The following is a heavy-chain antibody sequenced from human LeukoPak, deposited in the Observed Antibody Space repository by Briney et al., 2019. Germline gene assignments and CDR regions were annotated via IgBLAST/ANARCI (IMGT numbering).Heavy chain of an antibody. CDR2: IIPIFGTA. CDR1: GGTFSSYA. D-gene: IGHD3-22*01. J-gene: IGHJ6*03. Sequence: GASVKVSCKASGGTFSSYAISWVRQAPGQGLEWMGGIIPIFGTANYAQKFQGRVTITADESTSTAYMELSSLRSEDTAVYYCARESYDSSGFYYYMDVWGKGTTVTVSS. V-gene: IGHV1-69*13. CDR3: ARESYDSSGFYYYMDV.